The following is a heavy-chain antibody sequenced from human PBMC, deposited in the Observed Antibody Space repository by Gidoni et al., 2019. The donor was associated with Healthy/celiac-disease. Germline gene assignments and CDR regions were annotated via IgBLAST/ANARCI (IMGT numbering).Heavy chain of an antibody. Sequence: EVQLLESGGGLVQPGGTRSISCAARGFTVSSYAMSWVRQAPGKGLDWVSAISGSGGSTSYADSWKGRFTISRDNSKNTRYLQMNSLRAEDTAVYYCAKVGSLATMYYFDYWGQGTLVTVSS. J-gene: IGHJ4*02. D-gene: IGHD5-12*01. CDR3: AKVGSLATMYYFDY. V-gene: IGHV3-23*01. CDR1: GFTVSSYA. CDR2: ISGSGGST.